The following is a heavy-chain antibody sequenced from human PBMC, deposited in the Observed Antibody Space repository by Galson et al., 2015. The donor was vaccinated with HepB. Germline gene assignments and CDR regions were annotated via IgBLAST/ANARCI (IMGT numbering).Heavy chain of an antibody. Sequence: SLRLSCAASGFTFSSYAMSWVRQAPGKGLEWVSAISGSGGSTYYADSVKGRFTISRDNSKNTLYLQMNSLRAEDTAVYYCAKSWVATEYYYYGMDVWGQGTTVTVSS. J-gene: IGHJ6*02. D-gene: IGHD5-12*01. V-gene: IGHV3-23*01. CDR2: ISGSGGST. CDR3: AKSWVATEYYYYGMDV. CDR1: GFTFSSYA.